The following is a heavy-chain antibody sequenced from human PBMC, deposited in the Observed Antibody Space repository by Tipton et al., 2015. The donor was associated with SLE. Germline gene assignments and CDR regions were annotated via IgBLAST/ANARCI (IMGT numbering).Heavy chain of an antibody. V-gene: IGHV4-31*03. CDR3: ANYDILTGYLDY. CDR2: VYHTGVT. J-gene: IGHJ4*02. CDR1: GDSIIIGGYY. D-gene: IGHD3-9*01. Sequence: TLSPTCTVSGDSIIIGGYYWTWIRQHPVKGLEWIGYVYHTGVTYYNPSLKSRLTMSVDTSKNQFSLKLSSVTAANTAVYYCANYDILTGYLDYWGQGTLVTVSS.